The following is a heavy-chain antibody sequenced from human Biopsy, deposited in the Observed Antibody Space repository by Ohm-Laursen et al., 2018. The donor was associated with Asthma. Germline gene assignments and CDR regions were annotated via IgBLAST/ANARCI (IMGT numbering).Heavy chain of an antibody. D-gene: IGHD5-12*01. CDR2: ISYDGNHK. CDR1: GFMFRSFS. Sequence: SLRLSCAASGFMFRSFSMHWVRQAPGKGLEWVAVISYDGNHKFYEDSVKGRFTISRDNSKNTLYLQMNSLRTEDTAVYYCAKRRGYSGHDNDYWGQGTPVIVSS. CDR3: AKRRGYSGHDNDY. J-gene: IGHJ4*02. V-gene: IGHV3-30*18.